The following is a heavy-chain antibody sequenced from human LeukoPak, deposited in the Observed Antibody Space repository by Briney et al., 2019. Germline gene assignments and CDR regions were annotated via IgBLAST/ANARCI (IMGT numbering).Heavy chain of an antibody. CDR1: GLTFSNYG. J-gene: IGHJ4*02. Sequence: PMASVKVSCTASGLTFSNYGITWVRQAPGQGLEWVGWISAYDGNTNYAQKFQGRVTMTTDTSTSTAHMELRSLRYDDTAVYYCARDGRFAAYEPDYWGQGTLVTVSS. CDR2: ISAYDGNT. CDR3: ARDGRFAAYEPDY. V-gene: IGHV1-18*01. D-gene: IGHD1-26*01.